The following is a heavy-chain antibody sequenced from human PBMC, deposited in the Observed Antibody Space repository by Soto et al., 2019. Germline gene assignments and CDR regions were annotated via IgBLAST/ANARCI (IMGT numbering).Heavy chain of an antibody. D-gene: IGHD1-1*01. CDR3: VRDGTKTLRDWFDP. Sequence: LSLTCTVSGGSISSYYWSWIRQPPGKGLEWIGRIYATGTTDYNPSLKSRVMMSVDTSKKQFSLKLRSVTAADTAVYYCVRDGTKTLRDWFDPWGQGISVTVSS. CDR1: GGSISSYY. J-gene: IGHJ5*02. CDR2: IYATGTT. V-gene: IGHV4-4*07.